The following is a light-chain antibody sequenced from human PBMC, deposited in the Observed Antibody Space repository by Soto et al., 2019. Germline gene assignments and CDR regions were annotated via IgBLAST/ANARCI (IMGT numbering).Light chain of an antibody. CDR2: SDK. CDR1: SSNIGSNT. J-gene: IGLJ1*01. Sequence: QSVLTQPPSASGTPGQRITISCSGSSSNIGSNTVNWYQHLPGTAPKLLLYSDKQRPSGVPDRFSGSKSGTSASLVISGLQSADDGDYYCAAWDDSLISYVFGSGTKVTVL. V-gene: IGLV1-44*01. CDR3: AAWDDSLISYV.